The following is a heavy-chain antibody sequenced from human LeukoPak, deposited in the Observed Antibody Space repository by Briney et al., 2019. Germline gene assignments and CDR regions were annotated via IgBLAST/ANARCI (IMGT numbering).Heavy chain of an antibody. Sequence: GGSLRLSCAASGFTFSSYAMHWVRQAPGKGLEWVAVISYDGSNKYYADSVKGRFTISRDNSKNTLYLQMNSLRAEDTAVYYCARETGGSGSYYNGGGYYYYGMDVWGQGTTVTVSS. CDR1: GFTFSSYA. V-gene: IGHV3-30-3*01. CDR3: ARETGGSGSYYNGGGYYYYGMDV. J-gene: IGHJ6*02. D-gene: IGHD3-10*01. CDR2: ISYDGSNK.